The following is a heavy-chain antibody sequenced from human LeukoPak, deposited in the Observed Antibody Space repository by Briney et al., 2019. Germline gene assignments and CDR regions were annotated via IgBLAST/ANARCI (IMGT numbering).Heavy chain of an antibody. CDR3: VKDCNGGNCYIDY. J-gene: IGHJ4*02. CDR2: MSGRGVST. Sequence: GGSLRLSCAASGFTFTNYAMSWVRQAPGKGLEWVSGMSGRGVSTYYADSVKGRFTISSDNFKNTLYLQMNSLRAEDSAIYYCVKDCNGGNCYIDYWGQGTLDTVAS. CDR1: GFTFTNYA. D-gene: IGHD2-15*01. V-gene: IGHV3-23*01.